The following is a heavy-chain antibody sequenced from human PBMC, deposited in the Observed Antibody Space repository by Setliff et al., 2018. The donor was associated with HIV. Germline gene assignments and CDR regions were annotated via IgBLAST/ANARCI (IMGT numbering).Heavy chain of an antibody. J-gene: IGHJ3*01. CDR1: SYSIDSGYY. Sequence: SETLSLTCAVSSYSIDSGYYWAWIRQSPGRGPEWIGSVYHGGNTYYNPSLKSRVTISMDTSKDRFSLKLNSVTAADTAVYYCARDRHYYHSGAYGGSRDSFDFWGQGTMVTVSS. CDR2: VYHGGNT. CDR3: ARDRHYYHSGAYGGSRDSFDF. V-gene: IGHV4-38-2*02. D-gene: IGHD3-22*01.